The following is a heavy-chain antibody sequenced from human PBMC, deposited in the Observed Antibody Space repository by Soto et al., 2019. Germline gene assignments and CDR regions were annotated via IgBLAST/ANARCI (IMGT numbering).Heavy chain of an antibody. Sequence: QVQLVQSGAEVKKPGSSVKVSCKTSGGTFGSYAISWVRQAPGQGLEWMGGISPIFSTPNYAQKFQGRVTITADESTSTAYMELSSLRSEDTAVYYCARPIQYYFDTSAQSAWFDPWGQGTLVTVSS. CDR2: ISPIFSTP. CDR1: GGTFGSYA. V-gene: IGHV1-69*12. D-gene: IGHD3-22*01. J-gene: IGHJ5*02. CDR3: ARPIQYYFDTSAQSAWFDP.